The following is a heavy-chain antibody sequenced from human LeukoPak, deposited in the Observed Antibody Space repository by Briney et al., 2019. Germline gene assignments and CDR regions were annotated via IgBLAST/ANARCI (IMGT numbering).Heavy chain of an antibody. D-gene: IGHD4-23*01. CDR2: IGTIGDT. CDR3: ARDRDYGGKLGPDDVWYFDL. J-gene: IGHJ2*01. CDR1: GFTFSSSD. Sequence: GGSLRLSCAASGFTFSSSDMHWVRQPTGKGLEWVSAIGTIGDTYYPGSVKGRFTISRENAKNTLYLQMNSLRAGDTAVYYCARDRDYGGKLGPDDVWYFDLWGRGTPVTVSS. V-gene: IGHV3-13*01.